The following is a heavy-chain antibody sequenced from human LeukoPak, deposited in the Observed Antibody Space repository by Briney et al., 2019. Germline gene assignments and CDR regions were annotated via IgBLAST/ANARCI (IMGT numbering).Heavy chain of an antibody. V-gene: IGHV4-59*01. CDR3: AQKAPFSPGYSQD. CDR2: IYHSGTP. J-gene: IGHJ1*01. Sequence: PSETLSLTCTVSGGSITSYFWSWIRQPPGKGLEWIGYIYHSGTPNYNPSLKNRVTISVDTSKSQFSLKLGSVTAADTAVYYCAQKAPFSPGYSQDWGQGTLVTVSS. CDR1: GGSITSYF. D-gene: IGHD2/OR15-2a*01.